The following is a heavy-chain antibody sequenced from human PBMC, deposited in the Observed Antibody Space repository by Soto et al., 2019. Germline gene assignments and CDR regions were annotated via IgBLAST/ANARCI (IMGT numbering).Heavy chain of an antibody. CDR2: ISGSGGST. D-gene: IGHD1-7*01. CDR1: GCTFSSYA. CDR3: ARGLNLELLRFFDY. Sequence: GGSLRLSCAASGCTFSSYAMSWVRQAPGKGLEWVSAISGSGGSTYYADSVKGRFTISRDNSKNTLYLQMNSLRAEDTAVYYCARGLNLELLRFFDYWGQGTLVTVSS. V-gene: IGHV3-23*01. J-gene: IGHJ4*02.